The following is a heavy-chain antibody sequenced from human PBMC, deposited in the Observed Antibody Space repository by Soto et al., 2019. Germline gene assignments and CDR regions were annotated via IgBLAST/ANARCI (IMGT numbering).Heavy chain of an antibody. CDR3: AKDIPRQAVYYYGMDV. CDR1: GFTFDDYT. D-gene: IGHD6-19*01. Sequence: GGSLRLSCAASGFTFDDYTMHWVRQAPGKGLEWVSLISWDGGSTYYADSVKGRFTISRDNSKNSLYLQMNSLRTEDTALYYCAKDIPRQAVYYYGMDVWGQGTTVTVSS. V-gene: IGHV3-43*01. J-gene: IGHJ6*02. CDR2: ISWDGGST.